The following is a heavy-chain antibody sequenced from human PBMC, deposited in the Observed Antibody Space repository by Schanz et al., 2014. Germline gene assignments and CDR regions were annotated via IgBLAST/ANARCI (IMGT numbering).Heavy chain of an antibody. CDR1: GFTFSSYA. V-gene: IGHV3-23*01. CDR3: AKGRFGELSAFDI. CDR2: ISGSGGST. J-gene: IGHJ3*02. D-gene: IGHD3-10*01. Sequence: EVQLLESGGGLVQPGGSLRLSCAASGFTFSSYAMSWVRQAPGKGLEWVSAISGSGGSTYYADSVKGRFTISRDNSKNTLYVEMNSLRAEDTAVYYCAKGRFGELSAFDIWGQGTMVTVSS.